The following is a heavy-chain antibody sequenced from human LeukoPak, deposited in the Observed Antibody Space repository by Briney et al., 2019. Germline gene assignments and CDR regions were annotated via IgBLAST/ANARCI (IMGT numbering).Heavy chain of an antibody. CDR3: ARTTSRYGSSWYLNY. CDR2: INPSGGST. J-gene: IGHJ4*02. Sequence: ALVKVSCKPSGYTFTGYYMQWVRQAPGPGLEWMGIINPSGGSTSYAQKFQGRVTMTRDMSTSTVYMELSSLRSEDTAVYYCARTTSRYGSSWYLNYGGQGTLVTVSS. V-gene: IGHV1-46*01. D-gene: IGHD6-13*01. CDR1: GYTFTGYY.